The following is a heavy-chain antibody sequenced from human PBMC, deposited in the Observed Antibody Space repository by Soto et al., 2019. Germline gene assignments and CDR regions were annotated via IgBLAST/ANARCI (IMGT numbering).Heavy chain of an antibody. Sequence: PSQTLSLTCAISGDSVSSNSAAWNWIRQSPSRGLEWLGRTYYRSKWYNDYAVSVKSRITINPDTSKNQFSLQLNSVTPEDTAVYYCARDQEYNWNARRRPRHAIYYYYGMDVWGQGTTVTVSS. CDR3: ARDQEYNWNARRRPRHAIYYYYGMDV. CDR2: TYYRSKWYN. J-gene: IGHJ6*02. CDR1: GDSVSSNSAA. V-gene: IGHV6-1*01. D-gene: IGHD1-1*01.